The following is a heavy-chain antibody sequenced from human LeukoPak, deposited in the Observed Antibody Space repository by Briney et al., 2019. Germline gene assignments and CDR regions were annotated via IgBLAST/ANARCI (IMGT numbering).Heavy chain of an antibody. CDR1: GFTFSSYW. J-gene: IGHJ4*02. V-gene: IGHV3-7*01. D-gene: IGHD5-18*01. Sequence: PGGSLRLSFAASGFTFSSYWMSWVRQAPGNGLEWVANIKQDGSEKYYVDSVKGRFTISRDNAKNSLYLQMNSLRAEDTAVYYCARGGITWIQLWLSPVGGTLDYWAQGTLVTVSS. CDR2: IKQDGSEK. CDR3: ARGGITWIQLWLSPVGGTLDY.